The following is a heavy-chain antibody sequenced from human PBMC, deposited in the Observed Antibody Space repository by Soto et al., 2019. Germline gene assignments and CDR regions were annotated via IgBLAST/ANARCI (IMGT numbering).Heavy chain of an antibody. CDR1: GGSFSGYY. V-gene: IGHV4-34*01. Sequence: SETLSPTCAVYGGSFSGYYWSWIRQPPGKRLAWIGEINHSGSTNYNPSLKSRVTISVDTSKNQFSLKLSSVTAADTAVYYCAGLGYCSSTSCYLPRGAYYYYYGMDVWGQGTTVT. D-gene: IGHD2-2*01. CDR3: AGLGYCSSTSCYLPRGAYYYYYGMDV. CDR2: INHSGST. J-gene: IGHJ6*02.